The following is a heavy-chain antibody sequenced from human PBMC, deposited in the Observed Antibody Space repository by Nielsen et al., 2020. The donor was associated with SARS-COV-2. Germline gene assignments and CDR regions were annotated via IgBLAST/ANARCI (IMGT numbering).Heavy chain of an antibody. V-gene: IGHV4-34*01. CDR2: INHSGST. CDR3: ARAGTTRSWFDP. D-gene: IGHD1-7*01. CDR1: GGSFSGYY. Sequence: SETLSLTCAVYGGSFSGYYWSWIRQPPGKGLEWIGEINHSGSTNYNPSLKSRVTISVDKSKNQFSLKLSSVTAADTAVYYCARAGTTRSWFDPWGQGTLVTVSS. J-gene: IGHJ5*02.